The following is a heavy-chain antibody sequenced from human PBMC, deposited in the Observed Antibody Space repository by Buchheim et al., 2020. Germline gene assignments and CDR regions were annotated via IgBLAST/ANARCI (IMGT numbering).Heavy chain of an antibody. Sequence: EVQLLESGGGLVQPGGSLRLSCAASGFTFSSYAMSWVRQAPGKGLEWVSAISGSGGSTYYADSVKGRFIISRDNSKNTLYLPVISLRAEDTAVYYCAIRPWSGSGRYGMDVWGQGTT. CDR2: ISGSGGST. J-gene: IGHJ6*02. V-gene: IGHV3-23*01. D-gene: IGHD3-3*01. CDR3: AIRPWSGSGRYGMDV. CDR1: GFTFSSYA.